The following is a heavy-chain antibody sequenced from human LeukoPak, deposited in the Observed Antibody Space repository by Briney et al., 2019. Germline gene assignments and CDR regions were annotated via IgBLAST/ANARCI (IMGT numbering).Heavy chain of an antibody. CDR3: ARHRSLRAGWFDP. V-gene: IGHV3-74*01. J-gene: IGHJ5*02. D-gene: IGHD3-10*01. Sequence: GGSLRLSCAASGFPFSNYWMHWVRQAPGKELVWVSHTNSDGSSTTYADSVKGRFTISRDNAKSTLFLQMNSLRADDTAVYYCARHRSLRAGWFDPWGQGTQVIVSS. CDR2: TNSDGSST. CDR1: GFPFSNYW.